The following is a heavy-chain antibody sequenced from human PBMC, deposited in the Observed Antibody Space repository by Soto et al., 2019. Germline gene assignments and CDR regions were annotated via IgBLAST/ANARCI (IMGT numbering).Heavy chain of an antibody. CDR1: GYTFTSYD. CDR2: MNPNSGNT. D-gene: IGHD4-4*01. V-gene: IGHV1-8*01. J-gene: IGHJ5*02. Sequence: QVQLVQSGAEVKKPGASVKVSCKASGYTFTSYDINWVRQATGQGLDWMGWMNPNSGNTGYAQKFQVRVTMTRNTSISTSYMELSRLRSEDTAVYYCASSYLGDYSHVWFDPWGQGTLVTVSA. CDR3: ASSYLGDYSHVWFDP.